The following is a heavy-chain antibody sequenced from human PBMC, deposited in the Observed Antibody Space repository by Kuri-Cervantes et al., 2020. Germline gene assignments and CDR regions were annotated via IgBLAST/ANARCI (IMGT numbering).Heavy chain of an antibody. CDR3: ARGRLALRQGPPDY. J-gene: IGHJ4*02. V-gene: IGHV4-39*07. D-gene: IGHD3-16*01. CDR2: IYYSGST. Sequence: ESLKISCTVSGGSISSSSYYWGWIRQPPGKGLEWIGSIYYSGSTYYNPSLKSRVTISVGTSKNQFSLKLSSVTAADTAVYYCARGRLALRQGPPDYWGQGTLVTVSS. CDR1: GGSISSSSYY.